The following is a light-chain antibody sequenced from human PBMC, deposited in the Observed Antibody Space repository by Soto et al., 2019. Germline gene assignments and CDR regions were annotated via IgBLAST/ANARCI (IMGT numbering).Light chain of an antibody. CDR2: DVS. J-gene: IGLJ1*01. CDR1: SSDVGRYNY. Sequence: QSALAQPASVSGSPGQSITISCTGTSSDVGRYNYVSWFQQHPGKAPKLMIYDVSNWPSGVSDRFSGSKSGNTASLTISGLQAEDEADYYCSPFTSSSTFVFGTGTKVTVL. V-gene: IGLV2-14*01. CDR3: SPFTSSSTFV.